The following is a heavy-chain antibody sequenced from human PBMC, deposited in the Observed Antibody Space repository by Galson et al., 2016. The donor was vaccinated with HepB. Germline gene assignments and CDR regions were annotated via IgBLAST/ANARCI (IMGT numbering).Heavy chain of an antibody. CDR1: GGSISNCC. CDR2: IHPSGST. V-gene: IGHV4-59*01. Sequence: SETLSLTCTVSGGSISNCCWSWIRQPPGKGREWIGYIHPSGSTKYNTSLKSRVTISVDTSKSQFSLNLNSVTAAATAGYYCARERVETTPQIVNYGIAVWGQGTAVTVSS. J-gene: IGHJ6*02. CDR3: ARERVETTPQIVNYGIAV. D-gene: IGHD4-23*01.